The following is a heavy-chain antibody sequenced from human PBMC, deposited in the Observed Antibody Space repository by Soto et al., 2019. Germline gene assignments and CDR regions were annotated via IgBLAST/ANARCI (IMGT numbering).Heavy chain of an antibody. Sequence: QVQLQQWGAGPLRPLETLSLTCGVSGGSFSGYYWAWIRQSPGKGLECIGEINYRGSINFNPSLKSRVIISVDTSKNHYSLNLRSVTAADTAVYYCARESHDILTGPPWVWYFDLWGRGTLVTVSS. CDR2: INYRGSI. V-gene: IGHV4-34*01. CDR3: ARESHDILTGPPWVWYFDL. J-gene: IGHJ2*01. CDR1: GGSFSGYY. D-gene: IGHD3-9*01.